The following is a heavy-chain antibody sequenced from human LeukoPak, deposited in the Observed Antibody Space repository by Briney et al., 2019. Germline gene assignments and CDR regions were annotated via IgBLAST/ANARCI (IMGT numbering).Heavy chain of an antibody. CDR2: INSDTSYI. V-gene: IGHV3-21*01. CDR3: ARDTSTVTNREFDY. D-gene: IGHD4-17*01. Sequence: GGSLRLSCAASGFTFSSYNMNWVRQAPGKGLEWVSLINSDTSYIHYADSVKGRFTISRDNAKNSVFLQMNSLRAEDTAVYYCARDTSTVTNREFDYWGQGTLVTVSS. J-gene: IGHJ4*02. CDR1: GFTFSSYN.